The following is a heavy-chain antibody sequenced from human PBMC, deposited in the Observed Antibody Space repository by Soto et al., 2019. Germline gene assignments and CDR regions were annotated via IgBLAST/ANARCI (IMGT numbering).Heavy chain of an antibody. J-gene: IGHJ4*02. CDR1: GGTFSSYR. CDR2: IVPIYRTA. V-gene: IGHV1-69*01. CDR3: ARDSGAKLSSS. D-gene: IGHD6-13*01. Sequence: QVQLVQSGAEVKKPGSSVKVSCKASGGTFSSYRINWVRQAPGQGLEWVGGIVPIYRTADYAQTFQGRVTITADESARPDYMELRSLKSQDTAVYYCARDSGAKLSSSWGQGTLVTVSS.